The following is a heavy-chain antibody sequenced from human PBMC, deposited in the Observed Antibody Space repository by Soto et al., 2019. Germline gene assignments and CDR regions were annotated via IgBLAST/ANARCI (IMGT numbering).Heavy chain of an antibody. Sequence: QVQVVESGGGLVKTGGSLRLSCAASGFTFSDYYMSWIRQAPGKGLEWVSFISSSSDSTNYADSVKGRFTISRDNAKNSLYLQLNSLRAEDTAVYYCARGGVKGTTSRGQVYNWGQGTLVTVSS. CDR2: ISSSSDST. V-gene: IGHV3-11*06. CDR3: ARGGVKGTTSRGQVYN. D-gene: IGHD1-7*01. J-gene: IGHJ4*02. CDR1: GFTFSDYY.